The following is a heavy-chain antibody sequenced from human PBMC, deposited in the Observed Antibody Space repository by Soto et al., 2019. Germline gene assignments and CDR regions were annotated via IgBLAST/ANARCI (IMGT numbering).Heavy chain of an antibody. D-gene: IGHD1-1*01. V-gene: IGHV3-66*01. J-gene: IGHJ4*02. CDR1: GFTVSSNY. Sequence: EVQLVESGGGLVQPGGSLRLSCAASGFTVSSNYMSWVRQAPGKGLEWVSVIYSGGSTYYADSVKGRFTISRDNSKITLYLHMNSLRAEDTAVYYCARGWANWNDVGYDYWGQGTLVTVSS. CDR3: ARGWANWNDVGYDY. CDR2: IYSGGST.